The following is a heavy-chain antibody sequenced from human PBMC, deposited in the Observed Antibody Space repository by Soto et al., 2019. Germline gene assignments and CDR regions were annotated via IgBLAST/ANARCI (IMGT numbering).Heavy chain of an antibody. J-gene: IGHJ3*01. CDR3: ATARACSGSSCYGVDEAFDV. CDR1: GGSINSYS. Sequence: VSGGSINSYSWSWIRQPPGKRLEWIGYVYYTGSTNYNPSLKSRVTMSRATSKKQFFLELTSVTAADTAIYYCATARACSGSSCYGVDEAFDVWGPGTMVTVSS. D-gene: IGHD2-15*01. CDR2: VYYTGST. V-gene: IGHV4-59*01.